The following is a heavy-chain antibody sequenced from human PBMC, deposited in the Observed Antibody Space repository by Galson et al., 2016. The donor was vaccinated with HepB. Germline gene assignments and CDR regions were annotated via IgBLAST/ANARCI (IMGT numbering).Heavy chain of an antibody. CDR1: GFTLGSYG. D-gene: IGHD5-18*01. Sequence: SLRLSCAASGFTLGSYGLHWVRQAPGKGLEWVGFISSDGHNRYYGDSVKGRFTISRDISKNTLFLEMNNLRGEDTAVYYCEKDRRGSTYGWGLSYYWGPGTLVTVSS. V-gene: IGHV3-30*18. CDR2: ISSDGHNR. CDR3: EKDRRGSTYGWGLSYY. J-gene: IGHJ4*02.